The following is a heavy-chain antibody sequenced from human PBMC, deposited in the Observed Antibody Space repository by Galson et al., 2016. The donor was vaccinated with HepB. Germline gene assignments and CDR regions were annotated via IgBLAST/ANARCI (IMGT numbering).Heavy chain of an antibody. CDR2: IYHSGST. CDR3: ARETSYGDYGY. Sequence: ETLSLTCAVSGGSISSSNWWSWVRQSPGKGLEWIGEIYHSGSTNYNPSLRSRVTISIDTSKNQFSLTLSSVTAADTAVYYCARETSYGDYGYWGQGTLVTVSS. V-gene: IGHV4-4*02. J-gene: IGHJ4*02. CDR1: GGSISSSNW. D-gene: IGHD4-17*01.